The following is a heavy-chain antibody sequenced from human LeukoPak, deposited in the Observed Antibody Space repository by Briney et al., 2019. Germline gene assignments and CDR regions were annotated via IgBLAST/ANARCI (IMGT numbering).Heavy chain of an antibody. CDR3: ARFGVYCSSRSCPKLYYFDY. D-gene: IGHD2-2*01. Sequence: PSETLSLTCTVSGGSISSYYWSWIRQPPGKGLEWIGYIYYSGSTNYNPSLKSRVTISVDTSKNQFSLGLTSVTAADTAVYYCARFGVYCSSRSCPKLYYFDYWGQGTLVTVSS. CDR2: IYYSGST. V-gene: IGHV4-59*12. CDR1: GGSISSYY. J-gene: IGHJ4*02.